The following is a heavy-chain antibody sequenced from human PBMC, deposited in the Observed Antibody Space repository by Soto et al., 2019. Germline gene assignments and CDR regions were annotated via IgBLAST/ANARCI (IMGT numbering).Heavy chain of an antibody. J-gene: IGHJ4*02. CDR3: ARYFGVAEAGPFAY. Sequence: SETLSLTCTVSGGSISSGGYYWSWIRQHPGKGLEWIGYIYYSGSTYYNPSLKSRVTISVDTSKNQFSLKLSSVTAAGTAVYYWARYFGVAEAGPFAYWGQGTLVTVSS. V-gene: IGHV4-31*03. CDR1: GGSISSGGYY. CDR2: IYYSGST. D-gene: IGHD6-13*01.